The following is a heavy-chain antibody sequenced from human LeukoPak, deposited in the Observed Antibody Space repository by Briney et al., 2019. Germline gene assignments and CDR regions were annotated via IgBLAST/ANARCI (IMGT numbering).Heavy chain of an antibody. J-gene: IGHJ5*01. Sequence: QPGGSLRLSCAASGFTFSSYAMSWVRQAPGKGLEWVSAISGSGGSTYYADSVKGRFTISRGNSKNTVYLQMNSLRAEDTAVYYCAKDYTAYTSSWYDFWGQGTLVTVSS. CDR3: AKDYTAYTSSWYDF. D-gene: IGHD6-13*01. V-gene: IGHV3-23*01. CDR1: GFTFSSYA. CDR2: ISGSGGST.